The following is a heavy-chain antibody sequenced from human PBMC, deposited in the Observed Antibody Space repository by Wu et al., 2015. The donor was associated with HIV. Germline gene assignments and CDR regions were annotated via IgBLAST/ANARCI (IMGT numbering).Heavy chain of an antibody. CDR2: ISGYNGNT. D-gene: IGHD2-15*01. CDR1: GYTFTSYG. Sequence: QVQLVQSGAEVKKPGASVKVSCRASGYTFTSYGINWVRQAPGQGLEWMGWISGYNGNTDYAQKLQGRVAMTTDTSTSTTYMELRNLRSDDTAVYYCARGRYCSGGSCYSGYYYYHGMDVWGQGTTVTVSS. CDR3: ARGRYCSGGSCYSGYYYYHGMDV. V-gene: IGHV1-18*01. J-gene: IGHJ6*02.